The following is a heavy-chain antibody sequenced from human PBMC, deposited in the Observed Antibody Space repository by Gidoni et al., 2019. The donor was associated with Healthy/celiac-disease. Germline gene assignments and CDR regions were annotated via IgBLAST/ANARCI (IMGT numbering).Heavy chain of an antibody. V-gene: IGHV4-61*02. D-gene: IGHD2-8*01. J-gene: IGHJ5*02. CDR3: ARDHPYCTNGVCYTNWFDP. CDR1: GGSISRGSYY. CDR2: IYTSGST. Sequence: QVQLQESGPGLVKPSQTLSLTCTVSGGSISRGSYYWSWIRQPAGKGLEWIGRIYTSGSTNYNPSLKSRVTMSVDTSKNQFSLKLSSVTAADTAVYYCARDHPYCTNGVCYTNWFDPWGQGTLVTVSS.